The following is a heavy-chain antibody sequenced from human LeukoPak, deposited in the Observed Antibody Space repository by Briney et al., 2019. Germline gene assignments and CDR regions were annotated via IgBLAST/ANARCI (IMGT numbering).Heavy chain of an antibody. CDR3: AKAGTTVTTYAWFDP. CDR1: GFTFSSYG. J-gene: IGHJ5*02. V-gene: IGHV3-30*18. Sequence: PGRSLRLSCAASGFTFSSYGMHWVRQAPGKGLEWVAVISYDGSNKYYADSVKGRFTISRDNSKNTLYLQMNSLRAEDTAVHYCAKAGTTVTTYAWFDPWGQGTLVTVSS. D-gene: IGHD4-17*01. CDR2: ISYDGSNK.